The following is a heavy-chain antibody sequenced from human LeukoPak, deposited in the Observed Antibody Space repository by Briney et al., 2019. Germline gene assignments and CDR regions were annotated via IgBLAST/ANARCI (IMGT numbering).Heavy chain of an antibody. CDR3: TRDVLSFDY. CDR1: GSSFGDYG. V-gene: IGHV3-49*03. J-gene: IGHJ4*02. D-gene: IGHD2-8*01. CDR2: IRSKPYGGTA. Sequence: PGGSLRLSCTASGSSFGDYGMSWFRQAPGKGLEWVGFIRSKPYGGTAEYAASVKGRFTISRDDSKSIAYLQMNSLKTEDTGVYYCTRDVLSFDYWGQGTLVTVSS.